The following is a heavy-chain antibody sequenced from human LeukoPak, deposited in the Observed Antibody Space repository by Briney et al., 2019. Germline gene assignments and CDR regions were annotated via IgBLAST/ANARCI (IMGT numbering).Heavy chain of an antibody. CDR3: AKAHSSSGWYYFYY. D-gene: IGHD6-19*01. V-gene: IGHV3-9*01. CDR2: ISWNSGSI. J-gene: IGHJ4*02. Sequence: GRSLRLSCAASGFTFHAYAMHWGRQSPGKGLEGVSGISWNSGSIGYADSVKGRFTISRDNAKNSLYLQMNSLRAEDRALYYCAKAHSSSGWYYFYYWGQGNLVTVSS. CDR1: GFTFHAYA.